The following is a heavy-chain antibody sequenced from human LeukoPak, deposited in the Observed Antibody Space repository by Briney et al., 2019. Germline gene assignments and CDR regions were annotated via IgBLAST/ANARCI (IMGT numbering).Heavy chain of an antibody. J-gene: IGHJ3*01. Sequence: GGSLRLSCAASGFSYSSYGMHWVRQAPGKGLEWVAVISYDGSNKFYADSVKGRFTISRDNSKNTLYLQMNSLRAEDTAVYYCAKLGYSSGWYDFQIDAFDFWGQGTMVTVSS. CDR1: GFSYSSYG. CDR3: AKLGYSSGWYDFQIDAFDF. D-gene: IGHD6-19*01. V-gene: IGHV3-30*18. CDR2: ISYDGSNK.